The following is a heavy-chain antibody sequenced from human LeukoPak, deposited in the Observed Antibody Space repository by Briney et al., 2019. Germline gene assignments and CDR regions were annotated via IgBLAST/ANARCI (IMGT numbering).Heavy chain of an antibody. CDR3: ARLVGGTVDH. J-gene: IGHJ4*02. CDR2: IDPSGSYT. CDR1: GYNFTSSW. D-gene: IGHD1-26*01. Sequence: GESLTISCKGSGYNFTSSWISWVRQMPGKGLEWMGRIDPSGSYTNYSPSFQGHVTISADKSASSAYLQWSSLKASDTAMYYCARLVGGTVDHWGQGTLVTVSS. V-gene: IGHV5-10-1*01.